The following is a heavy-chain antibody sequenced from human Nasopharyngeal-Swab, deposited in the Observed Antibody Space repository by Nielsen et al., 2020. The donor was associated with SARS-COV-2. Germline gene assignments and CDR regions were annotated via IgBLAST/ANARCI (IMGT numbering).Heavy chain of an antibody. V-gene: IGHV3-48*02. J-gene: IGHJ6*02. D-gene: IGHD2-2*01. CDR2: IISSSSTI. CDR1: GFTFSSYS. Sequence: RGSLRLSCAASGFTFSSYSMNWVRQAPGKGLGWVSYIISSSSTIYYADSVKGRFTISRDNAKNSLYLQMNSLRDEDTAVYYCASEPAAEMGKDYYYYGMDVWGQGTTVTVSS. CDR3: ASEPAAEMGKDYYYYGMDV.